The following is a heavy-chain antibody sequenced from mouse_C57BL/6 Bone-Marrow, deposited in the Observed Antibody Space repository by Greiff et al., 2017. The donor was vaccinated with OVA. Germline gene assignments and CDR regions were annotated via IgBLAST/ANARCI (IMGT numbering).Heavy chain of an antibody. D-gene: IGHD1-2*01. CDR2: INPSNGGT. V-gene: IGHV1-53*01. Sequence: QVQLQQPGTELVKPGASVKLSCKASGYTFTSYWMHWVKQRPGQGLECIGNINPSNGGTNYNEKFKSKATLTVDKSSSTAYMQLSSLTSEDSAVYYCARFEVLRLAWFAYWGQGTLVTVSA. CDR1: GYTFTSYW. CDR3: ARFEVLRLAWFAY. J-gene: IGHJ3*01.